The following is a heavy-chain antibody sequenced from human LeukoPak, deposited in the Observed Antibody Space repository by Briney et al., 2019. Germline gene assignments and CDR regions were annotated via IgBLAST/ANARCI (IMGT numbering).Heavy chain of an antibody. CDR1: GGSISTGGYY. D-gene: IGHD3-3*01. Sequence: SETLSLTCTVSGGSISTGGYYWSWIRQHPGKGLEWIGYIYYSGSTYYNPSLKSRVTISIDTSKNQFSLNLTSVTAADTAVYYCARAGFWSGFYLLDYWGQGTLVTVSS. V-gene: IGHV4-31*03. CDR3: ARAGFWSGFYLLDY. CDR2: IYYSGST. J-gene: IGHJ4*02.